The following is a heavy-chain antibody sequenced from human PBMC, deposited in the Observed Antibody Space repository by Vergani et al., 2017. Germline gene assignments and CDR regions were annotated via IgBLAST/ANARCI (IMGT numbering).Heavy chain of an antibody. Sequence: EVQLLESGGGLVQPGGSLRLSCAASGFTFSSYTITWVRQAPGKGLEWVSAISGSGGSTYYADSVKGRFTISRDNSKNTLYLQMNSLRAEDTAVYYCAREGGGNDAFDIWGQGTMVTVSS. CDR2: ISGSGGST. CDR1: GFTFSSYT. V-gene: IGHV3-23*01. CDR3: AREGGGNDAFDI. D-gene: IGHD4-23*01. J-gene: IGHJ3*02.